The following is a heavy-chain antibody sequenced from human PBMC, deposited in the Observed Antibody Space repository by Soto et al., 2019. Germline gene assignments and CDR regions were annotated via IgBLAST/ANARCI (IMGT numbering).Heavy chain of an antibody. CDR3: VRDNGWRVTYYYGMDV. V-gene: IGHV4-38-2*02. CDR1: VYSISCGSF. Sequence: LTGAVSVYSISCGSFWGWIRQPPGKGLEWIASIYHSGSTYYNSSLKSRVTISVDTSKNQFSLKLSSVTAADTAVYYCVRDNGWRVTYYYGMDVWGQGTT. CDR2: IYHSGST. J-gene: IGHJ6*02. D-gene: IGHD6-19*01.